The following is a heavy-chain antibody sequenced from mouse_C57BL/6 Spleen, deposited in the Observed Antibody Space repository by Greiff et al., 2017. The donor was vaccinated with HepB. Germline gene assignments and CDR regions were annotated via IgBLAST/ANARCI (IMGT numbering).Heavy chain of an antibody. CDR2: IWSGGST. V-gene: IGHV2-2*01. D-gene: IGHD4-1*01. CDR3: ASSTGTGWYFDV. J-gene: IGHJ1*03. Sequence: QVQLQQSGPGLVQPSQCLSITYTVSGFSLTSYGVHWVRQSPGKGLEWLGVIWSGGSTDYNAAFISRLSISKDNTKSQVFFKMNSLQADDTAIYYCASSTGTGWYFDVWGTGTTVTVSS. CDR1: GFSLTSYG.